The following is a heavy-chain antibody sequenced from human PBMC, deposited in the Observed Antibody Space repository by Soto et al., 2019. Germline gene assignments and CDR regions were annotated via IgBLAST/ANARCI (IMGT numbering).Heavy chain of an antibody. D-gene: IGHD2-21*02. Sequence: SETLSLTCAVYGGSFSGYYWSWIRQPPGKGLEWIGEINHSGSTNYNPSLKSRVTISVDTSKNQFSLKLSSVTAADTAVYYCARGRGDYYYYFYMDVWGKGTTVTVSS. J-gene: IGHJ6*03. CDR1: GGSFSGYY. CDR2: INHSGST. CDR3: ARGRGDYYYYFYMDV. V-gene: IGHV4-34*01.